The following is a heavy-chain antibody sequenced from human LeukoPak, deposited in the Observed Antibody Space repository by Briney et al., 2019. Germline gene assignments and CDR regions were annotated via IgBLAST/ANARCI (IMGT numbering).Heavy chain of an antibody. Sequence: GVSVRPLCAAWGFTLSRYAMLGLRGSRGGGVVGVSDISGRGGSTYCADCVKGRFTSPRDNYKNTLYLQVNSLRADDTAVYDFATDPQAAGYSYGLNYFAYWGQETLLTVSS. CDR2: ISGRGGST. D-gene: IGHD5-18*01. V-gene: IGHV3-23*01. J-gene: IGHJ4*02. CDR1: GFTLSRYA. CDR3: ATDPQAAGYSYGLNYFAY.